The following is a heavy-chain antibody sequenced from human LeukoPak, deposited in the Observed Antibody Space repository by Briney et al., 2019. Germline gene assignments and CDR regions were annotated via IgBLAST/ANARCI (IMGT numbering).Heavy chain of an antibody. Sequence: SETLSLTCAVSGGSISSGGYSWSWIRQPPGKGLEWIGYIYHSGSTYYNPSLKSRATISVDRSKNQFSLKLSSVTAADTAVYYCARQKRYGSGSYYIDYWGQGTLVTVSS. CDR2: IYHSGST. D-gene: IGHD3-10*01. J-gene: IGHJ4*02. V-gene: IGHV4-30-2*01. CDR3: ARQKRYGSGSYYIDY. CDR1: GGSISSGGYS.